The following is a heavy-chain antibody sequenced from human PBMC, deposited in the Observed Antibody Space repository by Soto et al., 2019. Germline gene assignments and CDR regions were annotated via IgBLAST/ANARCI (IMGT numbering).Heavy chain of an antibody. CDR1: GFTFSSYG. CDR2: IWYDGSNK. Sequence: GGSLRLSCAASGFTFSSYGMHWVRQAPGKGLEWVAVIWYDGSNKYYADSVKGRFTISRDNSKNTLYLQMNSLRAEDTAVYYCARGQTHYFDSSGYTPPDAFDIWGQGTMVTV. D-gene: IGHD3-22*01. V-gene: IGHV3-33*01. CDR3: ARGQTHYFDSSGYTPPDAFDI. J-gene: IGHJ3*02.